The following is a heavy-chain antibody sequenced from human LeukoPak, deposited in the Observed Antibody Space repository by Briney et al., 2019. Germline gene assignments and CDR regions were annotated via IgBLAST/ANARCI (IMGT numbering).Heavy chain of an antibody. V-gene: IGHV1-8*01. D-gene: IGHD3-10*01. Sequence: ASVKVSCKASGYTFTSYDINWVRQATGQGLEWMGWMNPNSGNTGYAQKVQGRVTMTTDTSTSTAYMEVRSLRSDDTAVYYCASETLYGSGSYHWGQGTLVTVSS. CDR3: ASETLYGSGSYH. CDR1: GYTFTSYD. CDR2: MNPNSGNT. J-gene: IGHJ5*02.